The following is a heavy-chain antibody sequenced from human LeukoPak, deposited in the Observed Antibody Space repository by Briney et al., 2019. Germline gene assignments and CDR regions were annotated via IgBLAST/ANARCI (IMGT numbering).Heavy chain of an antibody. CDR3: ARDALTPYNWNYERAFDI. D-gene: IGHD1-7*01. J-gene: IGHJ3*02. V-gene: IGHV4-59*11. CDR1: GGSISSHY. Sequence: KSSETLSLTCTLDGGSISSHYWSWIRQPPGKGLEWIGYIYYSGSTNYNPSLKSRVTISVDTSKNQSSLKLSSVTAADTAVYYCARDALTPYNWNYERAFDIWGQGTMVTVSS. CDR2: IYYSGST.